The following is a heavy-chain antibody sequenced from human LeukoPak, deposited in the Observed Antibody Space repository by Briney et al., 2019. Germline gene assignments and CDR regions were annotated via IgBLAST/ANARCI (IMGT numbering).Heavy chain of an antibody. D-gene: IGHD2-2*01. V-gene: IGHV3-74*01. J-gene: IGHJ4*02. CDR1: GNYW. CDR2: INSDGSWT. CDR3: VSFYETY. Sequence: GGSLRLSCAASGNYWMHWVRQAPGKGLVWVSHINSDGSWTSYADSAKGRFTISKDNAKNTVYLQMNNLRAEDTAVYYCVSFYETYWGRGTLVAVSS.